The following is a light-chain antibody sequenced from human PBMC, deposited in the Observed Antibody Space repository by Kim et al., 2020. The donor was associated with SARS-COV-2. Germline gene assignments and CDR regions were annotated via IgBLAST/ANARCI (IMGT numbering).Light chain of an antibody. V-gene: IGKV1-5*03. CDR3: QQNKGP. J-gene: IGKJ1*01. CDR2: DVS. CDR1: QSISNW. Sequence: DFQMTQSPSTLSASVGDRVTITCRASQSISNWLAWYQQKPGKAPKLLIYDVSSLESGVPSRFSGSGSGTEFTLTISSLQPDDFATYYCQQNKGPFGQGTKVDIK.